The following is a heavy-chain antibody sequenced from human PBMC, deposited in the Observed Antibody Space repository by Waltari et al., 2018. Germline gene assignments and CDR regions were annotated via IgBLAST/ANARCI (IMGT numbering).Heavy chain of an antibody. Sequence: EVQLVESGGGLVKPGGSLRLSCSASGFTFSSYSMNWVRQAPGKGLGWVSASSSSSSYIYYADSVKGRITIYRDNAKNSRFLQMNSLGAEDTAVYYCARWIAAAGPDYWGQGTLVTVSS. CDR1: GFTFSSYS. D-gene: IGHD6-13*01. CDR2: SSSSSSYI. J-gene: IGHJ4*02. V-gene: IGHV3-21*01. CDR3: ARWIAAAGPDY.